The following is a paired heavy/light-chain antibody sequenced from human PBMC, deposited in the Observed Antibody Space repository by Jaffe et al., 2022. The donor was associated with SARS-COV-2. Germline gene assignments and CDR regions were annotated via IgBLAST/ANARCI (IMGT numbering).Heavy chain of an antibody. Sequence: EEQLVESGGGLVQPGRSLRLSCAASEFTFDDYAIHWVRQAPGKGLEWVATISRKSDSIGYADSVRGRFTISRDNAKSSLYLQMNSLRGEDTALYYCAKDRADDGYYGLDVWGQGTTVIVSS. D-gene: IGHD1-26*01. CDR2: ISRKSDSI. CDR3: AKDRADDGYYGLDV. V-gene: IGHV3-9*01. CDR1: EFTFDDYA. J-gene: IGHJ6*02.
Light chain of an antibody. CDR2: GNN. J-gene: IGLJ2*01. CDR3: QSYASGLSARVV. V-gene: IGLV1-40*01. CDR1: SSNIGAGYD. Sequence: QSVLTQPPSVSGAPGQRVTISCSGSSSNIGAGYDVHWYQQLPGTAPKLLIYGNNNRPSGVPDRFSGSKSGTSASLAITGLQAEDEADYYCQSYASGLSARVVFGGGTRLTVL.